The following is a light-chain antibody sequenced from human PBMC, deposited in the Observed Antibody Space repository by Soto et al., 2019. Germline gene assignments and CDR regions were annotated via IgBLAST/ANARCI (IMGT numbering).Light chain of an antibody. CDR2: DAS. J-gene: IGKJ1*01. V-gene: IGKV1-39*01. CDR1: QTIGTY. Sequence: IDVTQSPSSLGASLGDRVTITCRASQTIGTYVNWYRQKSGAAPELLIYDASTLQSGVPSRFRGGASGTDFNLTISSLQIDDFATYYCQQSYNTPLTFGQGTKVDIK. CDR3: QQSYNTPLT.